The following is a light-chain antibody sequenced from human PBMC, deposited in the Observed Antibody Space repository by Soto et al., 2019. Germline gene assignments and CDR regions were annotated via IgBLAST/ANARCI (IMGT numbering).Light chain of an antibody. CDR3: QQYNNWPPT. Sequence: EIVMTQSPATLSVSPGERATLPCRASQGVTSNLAWYQQKPGQAPRLLIYGASTRATGIPARFSGSGSGTEFTLTISSLQSEDFAVYYCQQYNNWPPTFGQGTKLEIK. CDR1: QGVTSN. V-gene: IGKV3-15*01. CDR2: GAS. J-gene: IGKJ2*01.